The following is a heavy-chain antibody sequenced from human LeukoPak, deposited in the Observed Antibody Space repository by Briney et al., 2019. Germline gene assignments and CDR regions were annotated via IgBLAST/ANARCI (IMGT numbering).Heavy chain of an antibody. CDR1: GFIFSNYE. CDR3: ARDLSSSYNYGVDV. J-gene: IGHJ6*02. CDR2: ISRSGTTL. D-gene: IGHD6-13*01. V-gene: IGHV3-48*03. Sequence: GGSLRLSCAASGFIFSNYEMNWVRQAPGKGLEWVSYISRSGTTLYYADSVKGRFTTSRDNAKQSVYLQMNSLRAVDTAIYYCARDLSSSYNYGVDVWGQGTTVTVS.